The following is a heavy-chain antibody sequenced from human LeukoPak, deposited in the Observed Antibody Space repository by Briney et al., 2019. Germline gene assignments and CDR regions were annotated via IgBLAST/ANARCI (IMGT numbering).Heavy chain of an antibody. V-gene: IGHV4-38-2*02. D-gene: IGHD3-10*01. J-gene: IGHJ4*02. CDR3: ARVPFMVRGDHFDY. CDR1: GYSISSGYY. CDR2: IFRSGST. Sequence: SETLSLTCTVSGYSISSGYYWAWIRQPPGKGLEWIGSIFRSGSTYYNPSLKSRVTISVDTSKNQFSLELNSVTAADMAVYYCARVPFMVRGDHFDYWGQGTLVTVSS.